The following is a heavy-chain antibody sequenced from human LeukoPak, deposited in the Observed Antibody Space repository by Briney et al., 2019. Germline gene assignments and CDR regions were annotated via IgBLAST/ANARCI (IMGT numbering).Heavy chain of an antibody. Sequence: GGSLRLSCAASGFTVSRNYMNWVRQAPGKGLEWVSLLSSTGNTSYADPVKGRFTISRHNSKNTLYLQVNSLRPEDTAMYYCARQGSSGWYKGKVLDYWGQGTLVTVSS. V-gene: IGHV3-53*04. CDR2: LSSTGNT. CDR1: GFTVSRNY. D-gene: IGHD6-19*01. CDR3: ARQGSSGWYKGKVLDY. J-gene: IGHJ4*02.